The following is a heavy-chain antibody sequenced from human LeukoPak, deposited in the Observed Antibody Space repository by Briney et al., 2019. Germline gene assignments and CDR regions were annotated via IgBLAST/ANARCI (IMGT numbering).Heavy chain of an antibody. CDR2: ISSSGSTI. CDR1: GFTFSDYY. J-gene: IGHJ6*02. CDR3: ARDRELGNYYGMDV. D-gene: IGHD3-10*01. Sequence: PGGSLRLSCAASGFTFSDYYMSWIRQAPGKGLEWVSYISSSGSTIYYADSVKGRFTISRDNAKNSLYLQMNSLRAEDTAVYYCARDRELGNYYGMDVWGQGTTVTVSS. V-gene: IGHV3-11*01.